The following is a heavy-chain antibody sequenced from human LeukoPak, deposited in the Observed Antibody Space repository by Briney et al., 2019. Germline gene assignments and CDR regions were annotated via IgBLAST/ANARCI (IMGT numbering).Heavy chain of an antibody. J-gene: IGHJ4*02. Sequence: GGSLRLSCAASGFTFSSYSMNWVRQAPGKGLEWVSSISSSSSYIYYADSVKGRFTISRDNAKNSLYLQMNSLRAQDTAVYYCARGGPYYVDRSGCSHLAEEDYWGQRTLVTVSS. V-gene: IGHV3-21*01. CDR1: GFTFSSYS. CDR3: ARGGPYYVDRSGCSHLAEEDY. CDR2: ISSSSSYI. D-gene: IGHD3-22*01.